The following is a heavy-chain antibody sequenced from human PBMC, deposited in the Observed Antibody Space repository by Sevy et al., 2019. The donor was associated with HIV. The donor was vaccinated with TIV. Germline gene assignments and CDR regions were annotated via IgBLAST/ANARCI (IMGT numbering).Heavy chain of an antibody. CDR2: IKQDGSEK. CDR3: ARLGPDSSGWYGRTFDI. Sequence: GGSLRLSCAASRFIFTSYWMSWVRQAPGKGLGWVANIKQDGSEKYNMDFTKGRFTTSRDNAKNSVYLKMNSLRAEDTAVYFCARLGPDSSGWYGRTFDIWGQGTMVTVSS. D-gene: IGHD6-19*01. V-gene: IGHV3-7*01. J-gene: IGHJ3*02. CDR1: RFIFTSYW.